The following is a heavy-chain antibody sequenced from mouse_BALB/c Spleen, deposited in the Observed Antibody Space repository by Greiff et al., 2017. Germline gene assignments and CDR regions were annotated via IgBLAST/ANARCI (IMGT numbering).Heavy chain of an antibody. V-gene: IGHV7-3*02. D-gene: IGHD1-2*01. J-gene: IGHJ4*01. CDR3: ARDRRIITTATNYAMDY. CDR2: IRNKANGYTT. CDR1: GFTFTDYY. Sequence: EVQRVESGGGLVQPGGSLRLSCATSGFTFTDYYMSWVRQPPGKALEWLGFIRNKANGYTTEYSASVKGRFTISRDNSQSILYLQMNTLRAEDSATYYCARDRRIITTATNYAMDYWGQGTSVTVSS.